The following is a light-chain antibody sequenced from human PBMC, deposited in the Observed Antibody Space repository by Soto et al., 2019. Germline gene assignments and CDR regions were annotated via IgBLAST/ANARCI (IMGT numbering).Light chain of an antibody. CDR1: QSISDY. Sequence: DLQMTQSPSSLSASVGDRVTITCRASQSISDYLNWYQHKPGKAPNLLIYAASSLQSGVPSRFSGSGSGTDFTLTISSLQPEDFATYYCQQTYSTLLYTFGQGTKLEIK. J-gene: IGKJ2*01. CDR2: AAS. CDR3: QQTYSTLLYT. V-gene: IGKV1-39*01.